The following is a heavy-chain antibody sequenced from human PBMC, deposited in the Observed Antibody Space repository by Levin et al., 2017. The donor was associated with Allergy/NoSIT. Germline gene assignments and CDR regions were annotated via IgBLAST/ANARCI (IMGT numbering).Heavy chain of an antibody. V-gene: IGHV1-3*01. CDR1: GYTFTSYA. CDR2: INAGNGNT. D-gene: IGHD3-9*01. Sequence: PWASVKVSCKASGYTFTSYAMHWVRQAPGQRLEWMGWINAGNGNTKYSQKFQGRVTITRDTSASTAYMELSSLRSEDTAVYYCARGGYFDWFRYFDYWGQGTLVTVSS. CDR3: ARGGYFDWFRYFDY. J-gene: IGHJ4*02.